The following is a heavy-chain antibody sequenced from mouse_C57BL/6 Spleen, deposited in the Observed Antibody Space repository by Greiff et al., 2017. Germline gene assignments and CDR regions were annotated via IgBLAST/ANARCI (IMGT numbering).Heavy chain of an antibody. CDR3: AREVAGTGLDY. CDR1: GYTFTNYW. V-gene: IGHV1-63*01. D-gene: IGHD1-1*01. CDR2: IYPGGGYT. J-gene: IGHJ2*01. Sequence: QVQLQQSGAELVRPGTSVKMSCKASGYTFTNYWIGWAKQRPGHGLEWIGDIYPGGGYTNYNEKFKGKDTLTADKSSSTAYMQFSSLTSEDSATYYRAREVAGTGLDYWGQGTTLTVSS.